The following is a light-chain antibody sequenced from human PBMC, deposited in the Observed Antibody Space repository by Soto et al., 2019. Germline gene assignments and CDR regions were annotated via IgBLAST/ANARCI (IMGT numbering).Light chain of an antibody. CDR1: SSEVGGYNY. J-gene: IGLJ1*01. V-gene: IGLV2-14*01. CDR3: SSYTSSSTEV. Sequence: QSALTQPASVSGSPGQSITISCTGTSSEVGGYNYVSWYQQHPGKAPKLMIYDVNNRPSGVSNRFSGSKSGNTASLTISGLQAEDEADYYCSSYTSSSTEVFGTGTKVTVL. CDR2: DVN.